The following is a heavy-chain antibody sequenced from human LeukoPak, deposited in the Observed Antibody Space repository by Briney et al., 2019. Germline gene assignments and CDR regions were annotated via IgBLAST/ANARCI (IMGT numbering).Heavy chain of an antibody. J-gene: IGHJ3*02. V-gene: IGHV3-30*03. CDR3: ARTLVVINDAFDI. CDR2: ISYDGSNK. D-gene: IGHD3-22*01. CDR1: GFTFSSYD. Sequence: HTGGSLRLSCGASGFTFSSYDMHWVRQAPGKGLEWVAVISYDGSNKYYADSVKGRFTISRDNSKNTLYLQMNSLRADDTAVYYCARTLVVINDAFDIWGQGTMVTVSS.